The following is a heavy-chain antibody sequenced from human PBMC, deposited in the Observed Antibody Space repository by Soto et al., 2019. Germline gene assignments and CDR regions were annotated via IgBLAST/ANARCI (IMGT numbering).Heavy chain of an antibody. D-gene: IGHD3-10*01. CDR2: INTHNGNT. CDR3: TREGSAPYYYYGMDA. J-gene: IGHJ6*02. V-gene: IGHV1-18*01. Sequence: QVQLEQSAPEVKKPGASVKVSCKASGYTFTTYGISWVRQAPGQGLEWLGWINTHNGNTNYAQNLQGRVIMTADTSTSTAYMELRSLRSEDTAIYYCTREGSAPYYYYGMDAWGQGTTVTVSS. CDR1: GYTFTTYG.